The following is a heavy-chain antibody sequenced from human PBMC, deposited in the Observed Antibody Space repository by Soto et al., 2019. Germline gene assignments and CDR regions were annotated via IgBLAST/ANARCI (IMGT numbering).Heavy chain of an antibody. CDR1: GLTFSSYA. CDR2: ISGSGGST. J-gene: IGHJ4*02. V-gene: IGHV3-23*01. D-gene: IGHD6-19*01. CDR3: ASRTSGWYFDY. Sequence: EVPLLESGGGLVQPGGSLRLSCTASGLTFSSYAMSWVRQAPGKGLEWVSVISGSGGSTYYADSVKGRFTISRDNSMTTLYLQMNSLRAEDTAVYYCASRTSGWYFDYWGQGTLVTVSS.